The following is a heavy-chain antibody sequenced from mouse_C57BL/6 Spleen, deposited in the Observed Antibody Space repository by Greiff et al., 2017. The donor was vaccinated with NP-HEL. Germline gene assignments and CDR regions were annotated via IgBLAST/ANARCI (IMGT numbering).Heavy chain of an antibody. V-gene: IGHV1-15*01. CDR1: GYTFTDYE. CDR3: TREPKVVATNNWYFDV. D-gene: IGHD1-1*01. CDR2: IDPETGGT. Sequence: QVHVKQSGAELVRPGASVTLSCKASGYTFTDYEMHWVKQTPVHGLEWIGAIDPETGGTAYNQKFKGKAILTADKSSSTAYMELRSLTSEDSAVYYCTREPKVVATNNWYFDVWGTGTTVTVSS. J-gene: IGHJ1*03.